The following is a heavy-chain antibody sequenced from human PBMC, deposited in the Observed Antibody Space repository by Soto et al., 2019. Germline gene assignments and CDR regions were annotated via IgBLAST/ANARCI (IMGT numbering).Heavy chain of an antibody. Sequence: GGSLRLSCAASGFTFSSYGMHWVRQAPGKGLEWVAVISYDGSNKYYADSVKGRFTISRDNSKNTLYLQMNSLRAEDTAVYYCAKGYPDYWGQGTLVTVSS. CDR2: ISYDGSNK. J-gene: IGHJ4*02. CDR1: GFTFSSYG. CDR3: AKGYPDY. V-gene: IGHV3-30*18. D-gene: IGHD1-1*01.